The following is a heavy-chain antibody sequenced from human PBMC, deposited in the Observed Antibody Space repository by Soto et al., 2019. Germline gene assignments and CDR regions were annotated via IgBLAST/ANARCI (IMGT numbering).Heavy chain of an antibody. CDR1: GGSISSHF. CDR2: ISYSGST. V-gene: IGHV4-59*08. CDR3: VSHRNYIVVSGSFFDY. J-gene: IGHJ4*02. Sequence: SETLSLTCTVSGGSISSHFWSWVRQPPGKGLEWIGYISYSGSTNYNPSLRSRVTISVDRANNQFSLKLTSVIAADTAVYFCVSHRNYIVVSGSFFDYWSQGTLVTVSS. D-gene: IGHD6-19*01.